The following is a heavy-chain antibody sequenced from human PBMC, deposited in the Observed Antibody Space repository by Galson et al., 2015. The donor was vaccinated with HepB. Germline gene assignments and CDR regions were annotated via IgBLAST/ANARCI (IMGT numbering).Heavy chain of an antibody. V-gene: IGHV3-23*01. CDR1: GFTFSSYA. CDR2: ISGSGGST. D-gene: IGHD2-15*01. CDR3: AKLGYCSGGSCYAFDY. Sequence: SLRLSCAASGFTFSSYAMSWVRQAPGKGLEWVSAISGSGGSTYYADSVKGRFTISRDNSKNTLYLQMNSLRAEDTAVYYCAKLGYCSGGSCYAFDYWGQGTLVTVSS. J-gene: IGHJ4*02.